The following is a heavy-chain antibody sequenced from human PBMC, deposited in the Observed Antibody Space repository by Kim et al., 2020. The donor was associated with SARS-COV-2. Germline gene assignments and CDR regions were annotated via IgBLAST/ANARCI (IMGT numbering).Heavy chain of an antibody. J-gene: IGHJ3*02. Sequence: SETLSLTCAVYGGSFSGYYWSWIRQPPGKGLEWIGEINHSGSTNYNPSLKSRVTISVDTSKNQFSLKLSSVTAADTAVYYCARGFYGEMATILGDAFDIWGQGTMVTVSS. CDR2: INHSGST. D-gene: IGHD5-12*01. CDR3: ARGFYGEMATILGDAFDI. V-gene: IGHV4-34*01. CDR1: GGSFSGYY.